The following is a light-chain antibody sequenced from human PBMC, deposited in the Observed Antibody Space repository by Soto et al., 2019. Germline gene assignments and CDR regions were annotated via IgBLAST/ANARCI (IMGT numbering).Light chain of an antibody. J-gene: IGKJ1*01. CDR2: GIS. Sequence: EIVLTQSPGTLSLSPGERATLSCRASQSVSSSYLAWYQQKPGQAPRLLIYGISSRATGIPERFSGSGSETDFTLTISRLEPEDFAVYYCQQYGSSPLSFGQGTKVEIK. CDR3: QQYGSSPLS. CDR1: QSVSSSY. V-gene: IGKV3-20*01.